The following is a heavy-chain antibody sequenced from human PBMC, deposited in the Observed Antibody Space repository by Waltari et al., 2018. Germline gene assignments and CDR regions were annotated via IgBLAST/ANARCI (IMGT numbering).Heavy chain of an antibody. CDR3: ASSPFDYINY. V-gene: IGHV3-53*02. J-gene: IGHJ4*02. CDR1: GFSVSGNY. CDR2: LYSRGNT. Sequence: EVQLVETGGGLMQPGGYLRLSWSASGFSVSGNYMSWVRQPPGKGLEWVSVLYSRGNTYYADSVKGRFTISRDNLKNTVYLQMNSLRAEDTAVYYCASSPFDYINYWGQGTLVTVSS.